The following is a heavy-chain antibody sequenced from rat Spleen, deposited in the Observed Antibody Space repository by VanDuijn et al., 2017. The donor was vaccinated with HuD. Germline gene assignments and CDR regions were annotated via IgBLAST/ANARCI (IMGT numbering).Heavy chain of an antibody. V-gene: IGHV5-7*01. CDR2: ISYDGNTT. CDR1: GCSFSDNY. Sequence: EVQLVESGGGLVQPGRSLKLSCAASGCSFSDNYMAWVRQAPTKGLEWVATISYDGNTTYYRDSVKGRLTIHRENAKSTLYLQMDSLRSEDPAIYYCVRPDWLSTWGKGVMVSVSS. D-gene: IGHD1-12*03. CDR3: VRPDWLST. J-gene: IGHJ2*01.